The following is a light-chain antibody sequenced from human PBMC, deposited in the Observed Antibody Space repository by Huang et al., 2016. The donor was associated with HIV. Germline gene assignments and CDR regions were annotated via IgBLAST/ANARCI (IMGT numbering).Light chain of an antibody. J-gene: IGKJ1*01. CDR3: QKYNSAPWT. CDR1: QGISNY. V-gene: IGKV1-27*01. Sequence: DIQMTQSPSSLSASVGDRVTITCRASQGISNYLAWYQQKPGKVPKLLTYAASTLQSGDPSRFSGSGSGTDFTLTISSLQPEDVATYYCQKYNSAPWTFGQGTKVEIK. CDR2: AAS.